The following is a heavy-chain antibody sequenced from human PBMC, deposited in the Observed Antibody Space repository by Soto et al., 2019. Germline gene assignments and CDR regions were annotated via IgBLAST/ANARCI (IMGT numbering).Heavy chain of an antibody. CDR2: IFPDSNT. CDR3: AQDTYYHDTSGYYTFDY. CDR1: GFTVNSNY. V-gene: IGHV3-66*01. Sequence: PGGSLRLSCAASGFTVNSNYMSWVRQAPGKGLEWISVIFPDSNTYYSDSVKGRYNISRDNSKNTLDLQMNSLRVEDTAVFYCAQDTYYHDTSGYYTFDYWGQGA. D-gene: IGHD3-22*01. J-gene: IGHJ4*02.